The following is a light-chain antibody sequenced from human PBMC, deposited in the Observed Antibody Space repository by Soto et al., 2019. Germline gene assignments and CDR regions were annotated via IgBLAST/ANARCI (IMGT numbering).Light chain of an antibody. J-gene: IGLJ2*01. V-gene: IGLV2-8*01. CDR2: EVI. Sequence: QSALTQPPSASGSPGQSVTISCTGTSSDVGGYNYVSWYQQHPGKATKLMFYEVIKRPSGVPDCFSGSKSGNTASLTVSGLQAEDEAYYYCSSYAGSNNFVFGGGTKLTVL. CDR3: SSYAGSNNFV. CDR1: SSDVGGYNY.